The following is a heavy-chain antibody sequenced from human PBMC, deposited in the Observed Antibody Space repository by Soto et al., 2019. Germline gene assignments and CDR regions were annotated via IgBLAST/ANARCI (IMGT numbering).Heavy chain of an antibody. CDR2: ISSSSSTI. D-gene: IGHD3-22*01. CDR3: ARDAYDYDDTSGYYRH. Sequence: GGSLRLSCAASGFTFSTYKMNWVRQAPGKGLEWVSYISSSSSTIYYADSVKGRFTISRDNAKNSLYLQMNSLRDEDTAVYYCARDAYDYDDTSGYYRHWGQGTLLTVSS. V-gene: IGHV3-48*02. CDR1: GFTFSTYK. J-gene: IGHJ4*02.